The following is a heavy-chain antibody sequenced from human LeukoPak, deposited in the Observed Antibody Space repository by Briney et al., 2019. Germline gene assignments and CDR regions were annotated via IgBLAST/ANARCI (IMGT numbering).Heavy chain of an antibody. V-gene: IGHV1-2*02. J-gene: IGHJ4*02. Sequence: ASVKVSCKASGYTFTGYYMHWVRQAPGQGLEWMGWINPNSGGTNYAQKFQGRVTMTRDTSISTAYMELSRLRSDDTAVYYCARDLLRSGAFDYWGQGTLVAVSS. CDR3: ARDLLRSGAFDY. CDR2: INPNSGGT. D-gene: IGHD6-25*01. CDR1: GYTFTGYY.